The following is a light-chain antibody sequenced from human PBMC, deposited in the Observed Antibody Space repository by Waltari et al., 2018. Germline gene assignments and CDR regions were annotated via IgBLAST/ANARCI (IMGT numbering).Light chain of an antibody. CDR3: CSYAGSVV. CDR1: SSDVKNYNF. Sequence: QSALTQPASVSGSPGQSITISCTGISSDVKNYNFVSWYQQHPRKAPKLMIYEGTKRPSGVSNRFSGSKSGNTASLTISGLQAEDEADYYCCSYAGSVVFGGGTKLTVL. J-gene: IGLJ2*01. CDR2: EGT. V-gene: IGLV2-23*01.